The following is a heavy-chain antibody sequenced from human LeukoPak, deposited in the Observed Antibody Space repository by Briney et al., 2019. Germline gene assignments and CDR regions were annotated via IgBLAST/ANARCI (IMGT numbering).Heavy chain of an antibody. J-gene: IGHJ4*02. CDR1: GGSFSGYY. CDR2: INHSGST. CDR3: ARRWSRTVDY. D-gene: IGHD3-3*01. Sequence: SETLSLTCAVYGGSFSGYYWSWIRQPPGKGLEWIGEINHSGSTNYNPSLKSRVTISVDTSKNQFSLKLSSVTAADTAVYYCARRWSRTVDYWAREPWSPSPQ. V-gene: IGHV4-34*01.